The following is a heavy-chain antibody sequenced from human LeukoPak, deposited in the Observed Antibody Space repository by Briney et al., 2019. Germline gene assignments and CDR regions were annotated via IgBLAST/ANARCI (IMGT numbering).Heavy chain of an antibody. D-gene: IGHD2-21*01. CDR3: AKAPVTSCRGAYCYPFDS. V-gene: IGHV3-23*01. CDR2: TSSSDAGT. CDR1: GGYISSYS. J-gene: IGHJ4*02. Sequence: ETLSLTCTVSGGYISSYSWSWIRQPPGKGLEWVAATSSSDAGTYHADSVRGRFTISRDNSKNTLYLQMNSLRAEDAAVYFCAKAPVTSCRGAYCYPFDSWGQGTLVTVSS.